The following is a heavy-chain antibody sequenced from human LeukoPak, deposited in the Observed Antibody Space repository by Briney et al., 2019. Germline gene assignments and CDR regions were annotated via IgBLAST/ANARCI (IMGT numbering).Heavy chain of an antibody. CDR3: ARRAGAYSHPYDY. Sequence: GGSLRLSCAASGFTFDDYTMHWVRQAPGKGLEWVSLISWDGGSTYYADSVKGRFTISRDNSKNSLYLQMNSLRAEDTAVYYCARRAGAYSHPYDYWGQGTLVTVSS. D-gene: IGHD4/OR15-4a*01. V-gene: IGHV3-43*01. J-gene: IGHJ4*02. CDR1: GFTFDDYT. CDR2: ISWDGGST.